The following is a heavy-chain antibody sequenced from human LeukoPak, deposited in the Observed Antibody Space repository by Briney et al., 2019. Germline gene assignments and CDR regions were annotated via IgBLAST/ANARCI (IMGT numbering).Heavy chain of an antibody. CDR1: GYTLTELS. CDR3: ATLGYCSSTSCYGY. Sequence: ASVKVSCKVSGYTLTELSMHWVRQAPGKGLEWMGGFDPEDGETIYAQKFQGRVTMTEDTSTDTAYMELSSLRSENTAVYYCATLGYCSSTSCYGYWGQGTLVTVSS. J-gene: IGHJ4*02. D-gene: IGHD2-2*01. V-gene: IGHV1-24*01. CDR2: FDPEDGET.